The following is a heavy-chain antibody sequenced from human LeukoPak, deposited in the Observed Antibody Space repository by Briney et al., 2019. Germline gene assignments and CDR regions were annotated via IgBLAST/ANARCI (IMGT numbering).Heavy chain of an antibody. V-gene: IGHV3-30-3*01. J-gene: IGHJ1*01. CDR2: VSYDGSIK. Sequence: PGGSLRLSCAASGFTFSNYEMHWVRQAPGKRLEWVAVVSYDGSIKYYADSVKGRFTISRDNAKNSLYLQMNSLRAEDTAVYYCATYSSLNRREFQYWGQGTLLTVSS. CDR3: ATYSSLNRREFQY. CDR1: GFTFSNYE. D-gene: IGHD3-22*01.